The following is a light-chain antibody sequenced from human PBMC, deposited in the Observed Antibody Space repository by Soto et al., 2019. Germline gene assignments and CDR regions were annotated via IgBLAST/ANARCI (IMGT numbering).Light chain of an antibody. CDR1: QSISSY. V-gene: IGKV1-39*01. CDR3: QQSYSTPRT. CDR2: ATS. Sequence: DIQITQSPSSLSVSVGERVTITCRSSQSISSYLNWYQQKPGKVPKLLIYATSSLQSGVPSRFSGSGSGTDFTLTISSLQTEDFATYYCQQSYSTPRTFGQGTKVDIK. J-gene: IGKJ1*01.